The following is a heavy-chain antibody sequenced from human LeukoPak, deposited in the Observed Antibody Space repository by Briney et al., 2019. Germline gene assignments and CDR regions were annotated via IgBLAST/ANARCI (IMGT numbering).Heavy chain of an antibody. CDR1: GFTFSSYA. V-gene: IGHV3-30*18. CDR2: ISYDGSNK. D-gene: IGHD2-2*01. J-gene: IGHJ6*02. CDR3: AKGGVVPAAMPYYYYGMDV. Sequence: GGSLRLSCAASGFTFSSYAMSWVRQAPGKGLEWVAVISYDGSNKYYADSVKGRFTISRDNSKNTLYLQMNNLRAEDTAVYYCAKGGVVPAAMPYYYYGMDVWGQGTTVTVSS.